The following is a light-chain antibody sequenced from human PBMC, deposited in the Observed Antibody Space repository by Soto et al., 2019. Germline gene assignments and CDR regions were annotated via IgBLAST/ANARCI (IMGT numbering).Light chain of an antibody. CDR3: QQYNSYAGA. Sequence: DIQMSHSPASLSASVGDRVNITCRASQSISTWLAWHQQKPGKAPKVLIYDASNLESGVPSRFSGSGSGTEFTLTISSLQPDDFATYYCQQYNSYAGAFGQGTKVDIK. J-gene: IGKJ1*01. V-gene: IGKV1-5*01. CDR1: QSISTW. CDR2: DAS.